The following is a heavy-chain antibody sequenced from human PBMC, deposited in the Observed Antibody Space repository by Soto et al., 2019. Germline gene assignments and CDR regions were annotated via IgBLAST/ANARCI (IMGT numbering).Heavy chain of an antibody. Sequence: ASVKVSCKASGGTFGSYSFSWVRQAPGQGLEWMGRVIPILGMANYAQKFQGRVTITADKSTSTVYMELSSLRSEDTAVYYCARGGAVVVPGAVDRHNWFDPWGQGTLVTVSS. V-gene: IGHV1-69*04. J-gene: IGHJ5*02. D-gene: IGHD2-2*01. CDR1: GGTFGSYS. CDR2: VIPILGMA. CDR3: ARGGAVVVPGAVDRHNWFDP.